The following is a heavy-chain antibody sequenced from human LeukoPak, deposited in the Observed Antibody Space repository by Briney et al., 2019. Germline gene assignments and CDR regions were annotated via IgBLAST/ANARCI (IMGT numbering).Heavy chain of an antibody. Sequence: SGTLSLTCAVSGGSISSSNWWSWVRQPPGKGLEWIGEINHSGSTNYNPSLKSRVTISVDTSKNQFSLKLSPVTAADTAVYYCARGPPPDLDYWGRGTLVTVSS. CDR1: GGSISSSNW. V-gene: IGHV4-4*02. CDR2: INHSGST. CDR3: ARGPPPDLDY. J-gene: IGHJ4*02.